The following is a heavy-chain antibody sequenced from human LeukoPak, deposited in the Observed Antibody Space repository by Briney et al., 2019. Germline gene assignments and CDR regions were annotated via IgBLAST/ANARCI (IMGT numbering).Heavy chain of an antibody. D-gene: IGHD3-22*01. CDR3: ARPYYDSSGYYFDY. CDR1: GYTFTGYY. Sequence: ASVKVSCKASGYTFTGYYMHWVRQAPGQGLEWMGWISAYNGNTNYAQKLQGRVTMTTDTSTSTAYMELRSLRSDDTAVYYCARPYYDSSGYYFDYWGQGTLVTVSS. V-gene: IGHV1-18*04. CDR2: ISAYNGNT. J-gene: IGHJ4*02.